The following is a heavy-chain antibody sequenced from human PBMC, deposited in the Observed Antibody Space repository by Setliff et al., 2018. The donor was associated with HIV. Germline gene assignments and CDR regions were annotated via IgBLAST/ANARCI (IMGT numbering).Heavy chain of an antibody. Sequence: ASVKVSCKASGYTFTNFAISWVRQAPGQGLEWMGWISAYSDNTYYAQSLQGRVTMTTDTTSSTSYMELRNLRSDDTAMYYCARIRAGALLNAFDIWGQGTMVTVSS. CDR1: GYTFTNFA. D-gene: IGHD1-26*01. CDR3: ARIRAGALLNAFDI. CDR2: ISAYSDNT. J-gene: IGHJ3*02. V-gene: IGHV1-18*01.